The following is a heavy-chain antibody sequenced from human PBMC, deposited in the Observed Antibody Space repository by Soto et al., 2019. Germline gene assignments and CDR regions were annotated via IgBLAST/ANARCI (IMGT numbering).Heavy chain of an antibody. Sequence: XXTLSLPCTVSGGSISSYYWSWILQPPGKGLEWIGYIYYSGRANYNPSLKTRVTLSVDTSKNQFSLKLNSVTAADTAVYYCARPAAVVAADAFDIWGQGTMVTVSS. V-gene: IGHV4-59*08. CDR2: IYYSGRA. CDR3: ARPAAVVAADAFDI. J-gene: IGHJ3*02. D-gene: IGHD2-15*01. CDR1: GGSISSYY.